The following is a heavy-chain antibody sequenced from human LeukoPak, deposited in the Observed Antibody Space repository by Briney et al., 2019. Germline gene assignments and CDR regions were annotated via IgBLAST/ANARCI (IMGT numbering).Heavy chain of an antibody. Sequence: SEALSLTCTVSGGSISSYYWSWIRQPPGKGLEWIGYIYYSGSTNYNPSLKSRVTISVDTSKNQFSLKLSSVTAADTAVYYCARDALFPPGGSQRDAFDIWGQGTMVTVSS. V-gene: IGHV4-59*01. J-gene: IGHJ3*02. CDR1: GGSISSYY. CDR2: IYYSGST. CDR3: ARDALFPPGGSQRDAFDI. D-gene: IGHD1-26*01.